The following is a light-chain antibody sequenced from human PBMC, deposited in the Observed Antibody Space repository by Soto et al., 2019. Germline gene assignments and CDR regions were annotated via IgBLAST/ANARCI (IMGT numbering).Light chain of an antibody. Sequence: EIVLTQSPGTLSLSPGEGATLSCRASQSVSHDFLTWYQQKPGQAPRLLFYGASIRGANTPNRFSASGSGTDFTLTISRLEPEDFAVYYCQQYADSSPITFGQGTRLEI. CDR3: QQYADSSPIT. CDR2: GAS. J-gene: IGKJ5*01. V-gene: IGKV3-20*01. CDR1: QSVSHDF.